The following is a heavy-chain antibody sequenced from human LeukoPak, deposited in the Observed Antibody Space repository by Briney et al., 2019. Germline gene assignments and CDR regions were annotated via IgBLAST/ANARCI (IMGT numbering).Heavy chain of an antibody. V-gene: IGHV3-15*01. CDR2: IKSKTDGGTT. D-gene: IGHD3-22*01. J-gene: IGHJ4*02. CDR1: GFTFSSAW. CDR3: TTVDYYDSSGSDY. Sequence: GGSLRLSCAASGFTFSSAWMSWVRQAPGKGLEWVGRIKSKTDGGTTDYAAPVKGRFTISRDDSKNTLYLQMNSLKTEDTAVYYCTTVDYYDSSGSDYWGQGTLVTVSS.